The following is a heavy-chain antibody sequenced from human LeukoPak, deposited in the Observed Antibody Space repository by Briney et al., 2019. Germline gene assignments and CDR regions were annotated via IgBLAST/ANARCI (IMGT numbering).Heavy chain of an antibody. CDR3: ARATTGTRTVDY. D-gene: IGHD1-7*01. Sequence: GESLKISCKGSGYPFTNYWIAWVRPMPGKGLESMGTIFPDDSHTTYSPSFQGQVTISADKSINTAYLQWSSLKASDTAIYYCARATTGTRTVDYWGQGTLVTVSS. J-gene: IGHJ4*02. CDR2: IFPDDSHT. V-gene: IGHV5-51*01. CDR1: GYPFTNYW.